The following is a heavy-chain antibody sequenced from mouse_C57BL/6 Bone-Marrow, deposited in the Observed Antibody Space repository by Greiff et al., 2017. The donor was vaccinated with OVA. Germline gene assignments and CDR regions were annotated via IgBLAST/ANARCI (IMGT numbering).Heavy chain of an antibody. J-gene: IGHJ3*01. CDR1: GFTFSDYG. Sequence: EVKLMESGGGLVKPGGSLKLSCAASGFTFSDYGMHWVRQAPEKGLEWVAYISSGSSTIYYADTVKGRFTISRDNAKNTLFLQMTSLRAEDTAVYYCANLWFDYWGQGTLVTVSA. CDR2: ISSGSSTI. V-gene: IGHV5-17*01. CDR3: ANLWFDY.